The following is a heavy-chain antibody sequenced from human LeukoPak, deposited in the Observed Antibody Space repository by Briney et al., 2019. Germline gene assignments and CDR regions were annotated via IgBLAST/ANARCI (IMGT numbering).Heavy chain of an antibody. CDR1: LGTLISYA. CDR3: ARGGYGDYG. CDR2: IIPIFGTA. D-gene: IGHD4-17*01. V-gene: IGHV1-69*13. Sequence: ASVKVSCKASLGTLISYAISWVRQAPGQGLEWMGGIIPIFGTANYAQKFHGRVTITADESTSTAYMELSSLRSEDTAVYYCARGGYGDYGWGQGTLVTVSS. J-gene: IGHJ4*02.